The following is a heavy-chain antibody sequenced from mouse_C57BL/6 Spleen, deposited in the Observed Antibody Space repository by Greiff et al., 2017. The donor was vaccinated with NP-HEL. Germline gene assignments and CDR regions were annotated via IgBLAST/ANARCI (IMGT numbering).Heavy chain of an antibody. CDR1: GFNIKDDY. V-gene: IGHV14-4*01. CDR3: TRGYGHYWYFDV. CDR2: IDPENGDT. Sequence: EVQLQQSGAELVRPGASVKLSCTASGFNIKDDYMHWVKQRPEQGLEWIGWIDPENGDTEYASKFQGKATITADTSSNTAYLQLSSLTSEDTAVYYCTRGYGHYWYFDVWGTGTTVTVSS. J-gene: IGHJ1*03. D-gene: IGHD1-1*01.